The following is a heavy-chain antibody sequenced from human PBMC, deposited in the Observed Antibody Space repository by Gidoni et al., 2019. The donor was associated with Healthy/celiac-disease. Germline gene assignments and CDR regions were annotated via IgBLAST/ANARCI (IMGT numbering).Heavy chain of an antibody. V-gene: IGHV3-48*02. J-gene: IGHJ3*02. D-gene: IGHD3-10*01. Sequence: EVQLVESGGGLVQPGGSLRLPCAASGFTFTSYRMNWVSQAPGKGLEWVSDMSSSSSTIDYADSVKGRFTISRDNAKNSLYLQMNSLRDEDTAVYYCARGSGQLLWFGDDAFDIWGQGTMVTVSS. CDR3: ARGSGQLLWFGDDAFDI. CDR1: GFTFTSYR. CDR2: MSSSSSTI.